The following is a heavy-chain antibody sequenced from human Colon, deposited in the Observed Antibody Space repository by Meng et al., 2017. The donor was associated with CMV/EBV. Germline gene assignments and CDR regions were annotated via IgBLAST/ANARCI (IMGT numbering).Heavy chain of an antibody. CDR1: GFTFSSYS. J-gene: IGHJ5*02. D-gene: IGHD1-1*01. Sequence: GGSLRLSCAASGFTFSSYSMNWVRQAPGKGLEWVSSISSSSSYIYYADSVKGRFTISRDNAKDTLYLQMNSLRAEDTAVYYCASYRYGTKDGHVLAWGQGTLVTVSS. CDR3: ASYRYGTKDGHVLA. V-gene: IGHV3-21*01. CDR2: ISSSSSYI.